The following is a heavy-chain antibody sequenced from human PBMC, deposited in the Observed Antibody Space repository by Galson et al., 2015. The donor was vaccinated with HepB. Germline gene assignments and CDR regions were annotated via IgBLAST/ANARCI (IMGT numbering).Heavy chain of an antibody. CDR1: GFTFRGHG. Sequence: SLRLSCAASGFTFRGHGMHWVRQVPGEGLDWVAAISNDGSRQLYKDSVEGRFTISRDDSKNTLYLQMNMLRHEDTSVYHCARDADSEVGVGTMDVWGPGTTVVVSS. D-gene: IGHD2-15*01. J-gene: IGHJ6*02. CDR2: ISNDGSRQ. CDR3: ARDADSEVGVGTMDV. V-gene: IGHV3-30*03.